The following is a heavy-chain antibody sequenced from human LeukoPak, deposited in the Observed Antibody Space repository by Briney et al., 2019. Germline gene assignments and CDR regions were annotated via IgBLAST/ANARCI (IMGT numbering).Heavy chain of an antibody. V-gene: IGHV3-7*03. D-gene: IGHD6-6*01. CDR3: ARSSYSSSSSV. J-gene: IGHJ3*01. Sequence: GGCLRLTSAVSGFTFSGFWMSWSRQAPGKGLEWVASINSDGSEGYYADVVKGRFTISRDNAKNSLYLQINSLRAEDTAVYYCARSSYSSSSSVWGQGTMVTVSS. CDR2: INSDGSEG. CDR1: GFTFSGFW.